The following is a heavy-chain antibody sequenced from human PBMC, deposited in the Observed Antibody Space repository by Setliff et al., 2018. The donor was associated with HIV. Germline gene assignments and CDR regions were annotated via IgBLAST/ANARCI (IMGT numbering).Heavy chain of an antibody. CDR3: ARHTVFVRYFDH. D-gene: IGHD2-2*02. V-gene: IGHV4-4*02. CDR1: GDSIGSSSW. CDR2: IYHSGST. Sequence: SETLSLTCAVSGDSIGSSSWWSWVRQPPGKGLEWIGEIYHSGSTNYNPSLKSRVTISLDKSNNQISLNLSSATAADTAVYYCARHTVFVRYFDHWGQGMLVTVSS. J-gene: IGHJ4*02.